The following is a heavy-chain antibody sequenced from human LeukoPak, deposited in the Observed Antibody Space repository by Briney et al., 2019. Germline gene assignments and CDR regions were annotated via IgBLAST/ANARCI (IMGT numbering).Heavy chain of an antibody. J-gene: IGHJ3*02. Sequence: SETLSLTCTVSGGSIISGLYFWSWIRQLPGKGLEWIGYIEPSGKTYPSPSLKSRLIISMDTSENHLSLNLRSVTAADTAVYYCARQTTRRGWADDAFDIWGQGTMVTVSS. CDR1: GGSIISGLYF. D-gene: IGHD1-14*01. CDR3: ARQTTRRGWADDAFDI. V-gene: IGHV4-31*03. CDR2: IEPSGKT.